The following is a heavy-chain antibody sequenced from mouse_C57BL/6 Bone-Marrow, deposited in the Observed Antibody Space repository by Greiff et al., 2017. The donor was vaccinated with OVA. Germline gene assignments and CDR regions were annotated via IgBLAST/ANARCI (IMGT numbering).Heavy chain of an antibody. D-gene: IGHD1-1*01. CDR1: GFSLTSYA. CDR2: IWTGGGT. CDR3: ARKGGSYYGSSYWYFDV. Sequence: VQLKESGPGLVAPSQSLSITCTVSGFSLTSYAISWVRQPPGKGLEWLGVIWTGGGTNYNSALNSRLSISKDNSKSQVFLKMNSLQTDDTARYYCARKGGSYYGSSYWYFDVWGTGTTVTVSS. V-gene: IGHV2-9-1*01. J-gene: IGHJ1*03.